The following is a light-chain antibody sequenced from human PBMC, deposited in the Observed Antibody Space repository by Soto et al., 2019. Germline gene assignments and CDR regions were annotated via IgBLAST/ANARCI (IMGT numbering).Light chain of an antibody. CDR1: QVISNF. J-gene: IGKJ4*01. CDR2: AAS. V-gene: IGKV1-27*01. Sequence: IQMTQSPSSLSASVGDRVTITCRASQVISNFLAWYQQTPGKVPKLLIYAASTLQSGVPSRFSGSGSGTYFTLTIASRQPEDVGTYFCQRYYSVSLTFGGGTKVEI. CDR3: QRYYSVSLT.